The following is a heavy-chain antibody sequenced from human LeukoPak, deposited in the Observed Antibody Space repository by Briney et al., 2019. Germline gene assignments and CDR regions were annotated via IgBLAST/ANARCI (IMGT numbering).Heavy chain of an antibody. J-gene: IGHJ4*02. V-gene: IGHV4-59*08. D-gene: IGHD5-24*01. CDR3: AAGGYGMATILVEY. Sequence: PSETLSLTCSVSGGSFSSYYWSWIRQPPGKGLEWIGYNSYRGSTNYNPSLKGRVTVSRDTSKNQFSLKLTSVSATDTAVYYCAAGGYGMATILVEYWGQGTLVTVSS. CDR1: GGSFSSYY. CDR2: NSYRGST.